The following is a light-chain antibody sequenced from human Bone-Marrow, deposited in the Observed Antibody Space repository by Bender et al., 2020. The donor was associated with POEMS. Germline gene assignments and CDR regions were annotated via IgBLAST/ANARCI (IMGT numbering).Light chain of an antibody. CDR2: EVH. CDR1: SSDIGTFNY. CDR3: SSYAGSNNFVV. V-gene: IGLV2-8*01. J-gene: IGLJ2*01. Sequence: QSALTQPPSASGSPGQSVTISCTGTSSDIGTFNYVSWFQQLPGTAPKLMIYEVHNRPSGVPDRFSGSKSGNTASLTVSGLQAEDEADYYCSSYAGSNNFVVFGGGTKLTVL.